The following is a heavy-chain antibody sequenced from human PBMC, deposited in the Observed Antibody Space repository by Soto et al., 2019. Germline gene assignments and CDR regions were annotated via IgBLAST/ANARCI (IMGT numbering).Heavy chain of an antibody. J-gene: IGHJ4*02. CDR2: IYWDDDK. CDR3: AHRLYYYGSGSYYNEISYFDY. V-gene: IGHV2-5*02. Sequence: QITLKESGPTLVKPTQTLTLTCTFSGFSLSTSGVGVGWIRQPPGKALEWLALIYWDDDKRYSPSLKSRLTITNDTSKNQVVLTMTNMDPVDTATYYCAHRLYYYGSGSYYNEISYFDYWGQGTLVTVSS. D-gene: IGHD3-10*01. CDR1: GFSLSTSGVG.